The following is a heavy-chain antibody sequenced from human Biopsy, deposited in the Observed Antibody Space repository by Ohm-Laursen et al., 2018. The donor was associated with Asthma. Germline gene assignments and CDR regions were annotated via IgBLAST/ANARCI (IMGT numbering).Heavy chain of an antibody. J-gene: IGHJ4*02. CDR2: MYHSGRP. D-gene: IGHD3-22*01. Sequence: SDTLSLTCTVSGGSITSSSYYWGWIRQPPGKGMEWIGSMYHSGRPYYHPSHKSRSTISVDTSKNQLSLKMRSVTAADSAVYFCVRHQYSSSWSAFDYWGQGALVTVSS. CDR3: VRHQYSSSWSAFDY. V-gene: IGHV4-39*01. CDR1: GGSITSSSYY.